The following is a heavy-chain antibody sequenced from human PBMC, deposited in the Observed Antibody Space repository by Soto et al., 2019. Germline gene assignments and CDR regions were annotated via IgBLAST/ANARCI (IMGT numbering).Heavy chain of an antibody. CDR1: GLVFNTYW. CDR2: IDQDGSAT. V-gene: IGHV3-7*03. D-gene: IGHD3-10*01. Sequence: VQLVESGGGLVQPGGSLRLSCAASGLVFNTYWVEWVRQAPGKGLEWVASIDQDGSATYYADSVKGRFTISRDTAADSAHLHMNSLRVGDTAIYYCATPGSYSGGTWGQGTLVTVTS. CDR3: ATPGSYSGGT. J-gene: IGHJ5*02.